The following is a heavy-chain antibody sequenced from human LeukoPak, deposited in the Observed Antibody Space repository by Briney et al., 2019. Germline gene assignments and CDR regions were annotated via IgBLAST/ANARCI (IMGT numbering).Heavy chain of an antibody. CDR3: ARDRRGGGGSYFDY. V-gene: IGHV3-30*03. Sequence: GGSLRLSCAASGFTFRTHDMHWVRQAPGKGLEWVAVISHDGGNKYYADSVKGRFTISRDNSKNTLYLQMNSLRAEDTAVYYCARDRRGGGGSYFDYWGQGTLVTVSS. D-gene: IGHD1-26*01. CDR2: ISHDGGNK. CDR1: GFTFRTHD. J-gene: IGHJ4*02.